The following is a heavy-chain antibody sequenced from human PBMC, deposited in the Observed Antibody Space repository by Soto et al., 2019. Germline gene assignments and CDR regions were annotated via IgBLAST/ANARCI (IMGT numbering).Heavy chain of an antibody. J-gene: IGHJ3*02. D-gene: IGHD1-26*01. CDR2: FDPEDGET. CDR1: GHTLTELS. Sequence: ASVKVSCKVSGHTLTELSMHWVRQAPGKGLEWMGGFDPEDGETIYAQKFQGRVTMTEDTSTDTAYMELSSLRSEDTAVYYCGTSGSYAYDAFDIWGQGTMVTVSS. CDR3: GTSGSYAYDAFDI. V-gene: IGHV1-24*01.